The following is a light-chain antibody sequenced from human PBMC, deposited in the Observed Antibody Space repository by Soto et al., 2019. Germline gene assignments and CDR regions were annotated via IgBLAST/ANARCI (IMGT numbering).Light chain of an antibody. V-gene: IGKV1-5*01. CDR3: QQYNSYSYT. J-gene: IGKJ2*01. CDR1: QSISSW. CDR2: DAS. Sequence: DIQMTQSPSTLSASVGDSVTITCRASQSISSWLAWYQQKPGKAPKLLIYDASSLESGVPSRFSGSGSGTEFTLTISSLQPDDFATYYCQQYNSYSYTFGHGTKLESK.